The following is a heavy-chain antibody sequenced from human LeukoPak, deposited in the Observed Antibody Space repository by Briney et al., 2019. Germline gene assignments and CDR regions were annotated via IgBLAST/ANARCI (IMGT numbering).Heavy chain of an antibody. CDR1: AYSLSSGYY. CDR3: ARQYYDIFTGYYLYYFDY. J-gene: IGHJ4*02. D-gene: IGHD3-9*01. Sequence: PSETLSLTCTVSAYSLSSGYYWGWIRQPPGKGLEWTGSTYHDGSTYYNPSLKSRVAISVDTSKNQFSLKLSSVAAADTAMYYCARQYYDIFTGYYLYYFDYWGQGTLVTVSS. V-gene: IGHV4-38-2*02. CDR2: TYHDGST.